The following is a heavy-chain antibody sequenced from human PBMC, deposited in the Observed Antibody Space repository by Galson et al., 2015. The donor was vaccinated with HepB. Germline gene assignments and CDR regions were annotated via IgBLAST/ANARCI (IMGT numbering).Heavy chain of an antibody. J-gene: IGHJ4*02. CDR1: A. CDR3: ARVRGSYGFCDY. D-gene: IGHD1-26*01. V-gene: IGHV1-3*01. Sequence: AMHWVRQAPGQRLEWMGWINAGNGNTKYSQKFQGRVTITRDTSASTAYMELSSLRSEDTAVYYCARVRGSYGFCDYWGQGTLVTVSS. CDR2: INAGNGNT.